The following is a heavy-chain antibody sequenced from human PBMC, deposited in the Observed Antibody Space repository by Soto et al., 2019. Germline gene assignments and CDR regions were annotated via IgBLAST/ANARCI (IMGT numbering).Heavy chain of an antibody. CDR2: IWYDGSNQ. Sequence: PGGSLRLSCAGSGFILSRYGRHWVRQAPGKGLEWVAVIWYDGSNQXYADSVKGRFTISRDNSKNPLYLQMNSLRAEDTAVYYCARDRSSSWPPGGQGTLVTVSS. CDR1: GFILSRYG. J-gene: IGHJ4*02. CDR3: ARDRSSSWPP. D-gene: IGHD6-13*01. V-gene: IGHV3-33*01.